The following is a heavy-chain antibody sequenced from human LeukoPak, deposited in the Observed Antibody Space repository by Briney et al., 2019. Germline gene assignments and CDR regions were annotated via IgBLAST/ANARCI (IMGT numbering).Heavy chain of an antibody. Sequence: GGSLRLSCAASGFTVSSYWMSWVRQAPGKGLEWLVVISYDGSNRYYADSVKGLFTISRDNSKNTLYLQMNSLRPEDTALYYCAKTPTIHTGTEIDYWGQGTLVTVSS. J-gene: IGHJ4*02. CDR2: ISYDGSNR. CDR1: GFTVSSYW. D-gene: IGHD3-9*01. CDR3: AKTPTIHTGTEIDY. V-gene: IGHV3-30*18.